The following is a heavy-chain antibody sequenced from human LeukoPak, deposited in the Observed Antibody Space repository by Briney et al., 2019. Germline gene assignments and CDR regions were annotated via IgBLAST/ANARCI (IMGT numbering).Heavy chain of an antibody. D-gene: IGHD2-2*01. CDR2: IIPIFGTA. V-gene: IGHV1-69*05. CDR3: ARDPLYCSSTSCYGY. J-gene: IGHJ4*02. CDR1: GGTFSSYA. Sequence: SVKVSCKASGGTFSSYAISWVRQAPGQGLEWMGGIIPIFGTANYAQKFQGRVTITTDESTSTAYMELSSLRSEDTAVYYCARDPLYCSSTSCYGYWGQGTLVTVSS.